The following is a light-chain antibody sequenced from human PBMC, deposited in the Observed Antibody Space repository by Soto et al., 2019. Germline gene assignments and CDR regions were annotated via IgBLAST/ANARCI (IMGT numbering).Light chain of an antibody. CDR1: SSDVGGYNY. CDR2: DVS. V-gene: IGLV2-14*01. J-gene: IGLJ1*01. Sequence: QSALTQPASVSGSPGQSIAISCTGTSSDVGGYNYVFWYQQHPGKAPKLMVYDVSNRPSGVSNRFSGSKSGNTASLTISVLQAKDEADYYCSSYTSSRTYVFGTGTKVTVL. CDR3: SSYTSSRTYV.